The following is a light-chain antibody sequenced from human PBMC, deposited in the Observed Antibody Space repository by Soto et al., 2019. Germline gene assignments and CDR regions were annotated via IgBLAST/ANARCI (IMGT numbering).Light chain of an antibody. CDR3: QHYNRYSGA. CDR2: KAS. CDR1: QTISSW. J-gene: IGKJ1*01. Sequence: DIQMTQSPSTLSGSVGDRVTITCRASQTISSWLAWYQQKPGKTPKLLIYKASTLKQGDPSRFGGSGCGTEFTLTIRSLQPDDFATSNCQHYNRYSGAFGQGNKVDVK. V-gene: IGKV1-5*03.